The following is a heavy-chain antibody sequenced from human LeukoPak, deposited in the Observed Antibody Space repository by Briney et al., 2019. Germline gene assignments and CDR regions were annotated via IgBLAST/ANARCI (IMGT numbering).Heavy chain of an antibody. J-gene: IGHJ5*02. CDR2: IYSTGTT. CDR3: ARGGESGYDT. Sequence: SETLSLTCAVSGGSIRNSSFYWGWIRQPPGKGLEWIASIYSTGTTYYNPSIKSRITIFVDTSKNQVSLKLRSVTAADTAVYYCARGGESGYDTWGQGSLVTVSS. V-gene: IGHV4-39*01. CDR1: GGSIRNSSFY. D-gene: IGHD5-12*01.